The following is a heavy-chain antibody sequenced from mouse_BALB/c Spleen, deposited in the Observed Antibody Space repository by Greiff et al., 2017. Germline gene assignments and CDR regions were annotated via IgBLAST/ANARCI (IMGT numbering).Heavy chain of an antibody. CDR3: TRDYGSSPAWFAY. CDR1: GYSFTSYW. V-gene: IGHV1-5*01. D-gene: IGHD1-1*01. J-gene: IGHJ3*01. CDR2: IYPGNSDT. Sequence: EVQLQQSGTVLARPGASVKMSCTASGYSFTSYWMHWVKQRPGQGLEWIGAIYPGNSDTSYNQKFKGKAKLTAVTSASTAYMELSSLTNEDSAVYYCTRDYGSSPAWFAYWGQGTLVTVSA.